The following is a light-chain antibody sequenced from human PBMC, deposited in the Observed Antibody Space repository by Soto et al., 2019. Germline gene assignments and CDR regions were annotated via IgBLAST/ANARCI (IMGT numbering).Light chain of an antibody. CDR3: QQANSFPIT. Sequence: EIVLTQSPGTLSLSPGERATLSCRASQSVSSSYLAWYQQKPGQAPRLLIYDASSRATGIPDRFSGSGSGTDFTLTISSLQPEDFATYYCQQANSFPITFGQGTRLEIK. V-gene: IGKV3D-20*02. CDR1: QSVSSSY. J-gene: IGKJ5*01. CDR2: DAS.